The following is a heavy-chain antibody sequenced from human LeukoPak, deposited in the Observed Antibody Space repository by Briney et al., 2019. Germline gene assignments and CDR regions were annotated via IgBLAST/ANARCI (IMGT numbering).Heavy chain of an antibody. CDR1: GHTLSDLS. CDR3: ATGGIYSLLDY. D-gene: IGHD1-26*01. Sequence: GASVKVSCKVSGHTLSDLSTHWVRLAPGGGLEWMGGIDPEDGERIYAQKFQGRVTMTEDTSTDTAYMELSSLRSEDTAVYYCATGGIYSLLDYWGQGTLVTASS. CDR2: IDPEDGER. J-gene: IGHJ4*02. V-gene: IGHV1-24*01.